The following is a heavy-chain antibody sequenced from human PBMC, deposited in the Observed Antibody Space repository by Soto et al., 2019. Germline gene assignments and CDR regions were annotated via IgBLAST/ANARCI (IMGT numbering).Heavy chain of an antibody. CDR1: GFSFSNYW. D-gene: IGHD6-19*01. V-gene: IGHV3-74*01. CDR3: TRAPAPSGWFAY. CDR2: INSDGSST. J-gene: IGHJ5*01. Sequence: EVQLVESGGGLVQPGGSLRLSCAASGFSFSNYWMHWVRQAPGKGLVWVSRINSDGSSTSYVDSVRGRFTIFRDNGKHTFYLQMNSLRGEDPAVYYCTRAPAPSGWFAYWGQGTLVTVSP.